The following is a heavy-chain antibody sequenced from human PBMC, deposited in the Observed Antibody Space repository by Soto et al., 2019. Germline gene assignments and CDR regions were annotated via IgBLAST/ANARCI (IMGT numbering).Heavy chain of an antibody. CDR3: ARGGLRDYYDSRDDAFDI. Sequence: SETLSLTCTVSGGSISSGGYYWSWIRQHPGKGLEWIGYIYYSGSTYYNPSLKSRVTISVDTSKNQFSLKLSSVTAADTAVYYCARGGLRDYYDSRDDAFDIWGQGTMVTVSS. D-gene: IGHD3-22*01. V-gene: IGHV4-31*03. CDR2: IYYSGST. CDR1: GGSISSGGYY. J-gene: IGHJ3*02.